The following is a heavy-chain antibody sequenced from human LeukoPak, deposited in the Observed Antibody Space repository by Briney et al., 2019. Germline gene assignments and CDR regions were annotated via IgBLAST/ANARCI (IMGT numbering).Heavy chain of an antibody. CDR2: IYSGGTT. J-gene: IGHJ6*03. CDR3: AKGGYSNGRYYYYYMDV. Sequence: GGSLRLSCAASGFTVSSNYMSWFRQAPRKGLEWVSVIYSGGTTYYADSAKGRFTISRDNSKNTLYLQMNSLRAEDTAVYYCAKGGYSNGRYYYYYMDVWGEGTTVTVSS. CDR1: GFTVSSNY. D-gene: IGHD5-18*01. V-gene: IGHV3-53*01.